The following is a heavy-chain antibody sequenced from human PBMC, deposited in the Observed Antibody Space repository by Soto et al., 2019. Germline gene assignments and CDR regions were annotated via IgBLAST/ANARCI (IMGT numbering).Heavy chain of an antibody. D-gene: IGHD1-20*01. CDR1: GGSISSNY. V-gene: IGHV4-59*01. CDR3: ARYNWNGAYYYYGMDV. J-gene: IGHJ6*02. CDR2: IYYSGST. Sequence: PSETLSLTCSVSGGSISSNYWSWIRQPPGKGPEWIGYIYYSGSTNYNPSLMSRVTISVDTSKNQFSLKLSSVTAADTAVYYCARYNWNGAYYYYGMDVWGQGTTVT.